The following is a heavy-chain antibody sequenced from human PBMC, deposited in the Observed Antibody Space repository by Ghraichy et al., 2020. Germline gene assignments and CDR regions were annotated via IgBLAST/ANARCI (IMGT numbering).Heavy chain of an antibody. Sequence: ASVKVSCKASGYTFTGYYMHWVRQAPGQGLEWMGWINPNSGGTNYAQKFQGRVTMTRDTSISTAYMELSRLRSDDTAVYYCARVPHIWWNDVGWFDPWGQGTLVTVSS. D-gene: IGHD1-1*01. CDR2: INPNSGGT. CDR3: ARVPHIWWNDVGWFDP. J-gene: IGHJ5*02. CDR1: GYTFTGYY. V-gene: IGHV1-2*02.